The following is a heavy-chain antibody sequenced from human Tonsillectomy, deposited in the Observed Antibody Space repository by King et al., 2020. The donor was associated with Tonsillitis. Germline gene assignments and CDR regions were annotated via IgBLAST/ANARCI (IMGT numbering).Heavy chain of an antibody. Sequence: VQLVESGGGLVQPGGSLRLSCAASGFTVSSNYMSWVRQAPGKGLEWVSVIYSGGSTYYEDSVKSRFTIIRGNSKNNPYLPLNSLRSEDTAVYYCGRRYYEASVMGSFTIYTDNAKNTLYLQMKGLRAEDTAVYYCARGLGYFDYWGQGTVVTVSS. V-gene: IGHV3-66*01. CDR1: GFTVSSNY. CDR2: IYSGGST. CDR3: GRRYYEASVMGSFTIYTDNAKNTLYLQMKGLRAEDTAVYYCARGLGYFDY. J-gene: IGHJ4*02. D-gene: IGHD3-10*01.